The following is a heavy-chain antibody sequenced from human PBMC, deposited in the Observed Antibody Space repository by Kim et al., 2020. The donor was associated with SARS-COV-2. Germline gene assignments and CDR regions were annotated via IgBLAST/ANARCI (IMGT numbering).Heavy chain of an antibody. J-gene: IGHJ4*02. CDR2: IWYDGSNE. D-gene: IGHD2-2*02. Sequence: GGSLRLSCAASGFTFSTYGMHWVRQAPGKGLEWVATIWYDGSNEYYPDSVKGRFTVYRDNSKNTLYLQMNSLRAEGTAVYYCARGYCGTATCYTGGTYFDFWGRGTLVTVSS. CDR3: ARGYCGTATCYTGGTYFDF. V-gene: IGHV3-33*01. CDR1: GFTFSTYG.